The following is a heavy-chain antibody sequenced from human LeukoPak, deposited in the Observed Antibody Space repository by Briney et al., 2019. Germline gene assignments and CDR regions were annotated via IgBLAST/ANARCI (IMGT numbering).Heavy chain of an antibody. D-gene: IGHD5-24*01. Sequence: GRSLRLSCAASGFTFSSYAMHWVRQAPGKGLEWAAVISYDGSNKYYADSVKGRFTISRDNSKNTLYLQMNSLRAEDTAVYYCARVPDVDNYGGGDYWGQGTLVTVSS. CDR1: GFTFSSYA. CDR3: ARVPDVDNYGGGDY. V-gene: IGHV3-30*14. J-gene: IGHJ4*02. CDR2: ISYDGSNK.